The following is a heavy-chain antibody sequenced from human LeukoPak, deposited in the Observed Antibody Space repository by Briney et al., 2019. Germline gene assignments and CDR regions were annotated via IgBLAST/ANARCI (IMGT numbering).Heavy chain of an antibody. V-gene: IGHV4-30-2*01. D-gene: IGHD2-15*01. CDR1: GGSITSLGYY. J-gene: IGHJ4*02. CDR3: ARGDIADPPAARYFDF. Sequence: SQTLSLTCTVSGGSITSLGYYWSWIRQPPGKGLEWVGYSYPSGTTSYSPSLKSRVTFSMDRSTNQFSLKLHSVTAADTAVYFCARGDIADPPAARYFDFWGRGTLVTVSS. CDR2: SYPSGTT.